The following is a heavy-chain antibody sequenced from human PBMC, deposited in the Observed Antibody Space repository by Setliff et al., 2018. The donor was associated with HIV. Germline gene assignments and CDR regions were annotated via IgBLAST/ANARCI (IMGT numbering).Heavy chain of an antibody. CDR3: ARGELLNNWFDP. CDR2: IYYSGST. V-gene: IGHV4-31*03. CDR1: GGSISSGGYY. J-gene: IGHJ5*02. D-gene: IGHD1-26*01. Sequence: PSETLSLTCTVSGGSISSGGYYWSWIRQHPGKGLEWIGYIYYSGSTYYNPSLKSRVTTSVDTSKNQFSLKLSSVTAADTAVYYCARGELLNNWFDPWGQGTLVTVSS.